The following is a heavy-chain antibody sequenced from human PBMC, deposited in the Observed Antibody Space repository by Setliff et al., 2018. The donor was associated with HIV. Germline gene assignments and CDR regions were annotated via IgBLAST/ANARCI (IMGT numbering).Heavy chain of an antibody. J-gene: IGHJ5*02. D-gene: IGHD3-10*01. Sequence: KPSETLSLTCTVSGVSTSIHFWSWIRQPAGKGLEWIGRIYPSGRINYNPFLKSRVTLSVESAKNFFSLKLTSVTAADTAVYCCAREHYTFHGSGVPRGARFDPWGQGTLVTVSS. CDR1: GVSTSIHF. CDR3: AREHYTFHGSGVPRGARFDP. CDR2: IYPSGRI. V-gene: IGHV4-4*07.